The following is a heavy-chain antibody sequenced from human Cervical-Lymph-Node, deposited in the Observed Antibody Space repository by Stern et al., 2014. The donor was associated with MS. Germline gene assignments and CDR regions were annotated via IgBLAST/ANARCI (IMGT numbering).Heavy chain of an antibody. D-gene: IGHD5-24*01. Sequence: KLVQSGGGLVQPGRSLRLSCAASGFTFENYAMHWVRQAPGKGLEWVSGISWNSGSVGYADSVKGRFTVSRDNAKNSLYLQMNSLRTEDTALYYCANLEDFDYWGQGTLVTVSS. CDR3: ANLEDFDY. V-gene: IGHV3-9*01. CDR1: GFTFENYA. CDR2: ISWNSGSV. J-gene: IGHJ4*02.